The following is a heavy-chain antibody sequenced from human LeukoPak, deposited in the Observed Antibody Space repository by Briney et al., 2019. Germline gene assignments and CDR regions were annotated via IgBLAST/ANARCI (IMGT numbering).Heavy chain of an antibody. D-gene: IGHD2-8*01. CDR1: GFTFSSDD. V-gene: IGHV3-23*01. CDR2: ISTSGGST. J-gene: IGHJ4*02. Sequence: GGSLRLSCAASGFTFSSDDMSWVRQAPGNGLKWVSVISTSGGSTYHADSVKGRFIISRDNSKNTLYLQMNSLRAEDTAAYYCAKGRACTNGVCHFDYWGRGTLVTVSS. CDR3: AKGRACTNGVCHFDY.